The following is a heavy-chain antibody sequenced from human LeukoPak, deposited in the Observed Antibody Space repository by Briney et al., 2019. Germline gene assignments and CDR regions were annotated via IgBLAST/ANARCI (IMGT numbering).Heavy chain of an antibody. V-gene: IGHV4-39*01. CDR2: MYYSGST. J-gene: IGHJ4*02. Sequence: SETLSLTCTVSGDSISSGDYYWSWIRQPPGKGLEWIGSMYYSGSTYYNPSLKSRVTISVDTSKNQFSLKLSSVTAADTAVYCCARRGGLRFFAWFPVFLAYGGRGTLATVPS. CDR1: GDSISSGDYY. D-gene: IGHD3-9*01. CDR3: ARRGGLRFFAWFPVFLAY.